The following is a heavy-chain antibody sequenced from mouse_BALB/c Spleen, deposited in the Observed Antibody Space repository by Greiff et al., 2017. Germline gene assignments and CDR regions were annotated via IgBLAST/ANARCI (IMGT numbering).Heavy chain of an antibody. Sequence: EVKLQQSGAELVKPGASVKLSCTASGFNIKDTYMHWVKQRPEQGLEWIGRIDPANGNTKYDPKFQGKATITADTSSNTAYLQLSSLTSEDTAVYYSAHIDDGSYWGQGTLVTVSA. CDR2: IDPANGNT. D-gene: IGHD2-3*01. V-gene: IGHV14-3*02. CDR1: GFNIKDTY. J-gene: IGHJ3*01. CDR3: AHIDDGSY.